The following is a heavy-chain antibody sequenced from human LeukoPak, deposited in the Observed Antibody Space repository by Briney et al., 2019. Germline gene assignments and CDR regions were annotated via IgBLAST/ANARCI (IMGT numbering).Heavy chain of an antibody. CDR1: GYTFTGYY. Sequence: GASVKVSCKASGYTFTGYYMHWVRQAPGQGLEWMGWINPNSGGTNSAQKFQDRVTMTRDTSVSTAYMELSRLRSDDTAVYYCARVAFDYVEGIDYWGQGTLVTVSS. V-gene: IGHV1-2*02. D-gene: IGHD3-16*01. CDR2: INPNSGGT. CDR3: ARVAFDYVEGIDY. J-gene: IGHJ4*02.